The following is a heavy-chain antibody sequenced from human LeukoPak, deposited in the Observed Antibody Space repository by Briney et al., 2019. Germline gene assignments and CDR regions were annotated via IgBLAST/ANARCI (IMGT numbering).Heavy chain of an antibody. D-gene: IGHD3-3*01. Sequence: SETLSLTCTVSGGSISSSSYYWGWIRQPPGKGLEWIGSIYYSGSTYYNPSLKSRVTISVDTSKNQFSLKLSSVTAADTAVYYCAGNMYYDFWSGYYSSDAFDIWGQGTMVTVSS. CDR1: GGSISSSSYY. CDR2: IYYSGST. CDR3: AGNMYYDFWSGYYSSDAFDI. J-gene: IGHJ3*02. V-gene: IGHV4-39*07.